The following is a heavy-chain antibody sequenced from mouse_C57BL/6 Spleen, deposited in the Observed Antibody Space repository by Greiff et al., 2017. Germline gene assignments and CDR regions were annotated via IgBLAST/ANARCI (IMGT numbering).Heavy chain of an antibody. CDR2: IYPRSGNT. J-gene: IGHJ2*01. CDR3: ARGEDGNYYFDY. D-gene: IGHD2-1*01. V-gene: IGHV1-81*01. CDR1: GYTFTSSG. Sequence: VQLQQSGAELARPGASVKLSCKASGYTFTSSGISWVKQRTGQGLEWIGEIYPRSGNTYYNEKFKGKATLTADKSSSTAYMELRSLTSEDSAVYFCARGEDGNYYFDYWGQGTTLTVSS.